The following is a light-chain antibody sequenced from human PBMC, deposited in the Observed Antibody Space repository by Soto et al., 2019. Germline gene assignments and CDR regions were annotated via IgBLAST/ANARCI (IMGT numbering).Light chain of an antibody. CDR3: SSFSPRCRVI. CDR2: DVF. Sequence: QSVLTKPRSVSGSPGHSVTISCFGTSSDIGSYNAVSWYQQHPGKAPKLIIFDVFERPSGVPDRFSGSNSGNSASLTISGLQSEDESDYYCSSFSPRCRVIFGGGTKLTVL. V-gene: IGLV2-11*01. J-gene: IGLJ2*01. CDR1: SSDIGSYNA.